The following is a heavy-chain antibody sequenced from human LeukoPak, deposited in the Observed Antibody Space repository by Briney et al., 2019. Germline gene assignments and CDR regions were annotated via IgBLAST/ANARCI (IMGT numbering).Heavy chain of an antibody. CDR2: IKEDGSET. J-gene: IGHJ4*02. V-gene: IGHV3-7*01. Sequence: GGSLRLSCEVSEFTFDDYAMHWVRQAPGKGLECLANIKEDGSETYYADSVVGRFTISRDNAKNSLYLQMNSLRAEDTAVYYCARETPRRGETRDGYRWGQGTLVTVSS. CDR3: ARETPRRGETRDGYR. D-gene: IGHD5-24*01. CDR1: EFTFDDYA.